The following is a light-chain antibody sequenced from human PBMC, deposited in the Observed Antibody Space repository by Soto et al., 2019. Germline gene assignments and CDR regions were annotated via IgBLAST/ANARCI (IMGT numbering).Light chain of an antibody. J-gene: IGLJ1*01. CDR1: XSDVGGYNY. Sequence: QSALTQPASVSGSPGQSITISCTGTXSDVGGYNYVSWYQQHPGKAPKLMIYDVSNRPSGVSNRFSGSKSGNTASLTISGLQAEDEADYYCSSYTSSSTPYVFGTGTKLTVL. V-gene: IGLV2-14*01. CDR3: SSYTSSSTPYV. CDR2: DVS.